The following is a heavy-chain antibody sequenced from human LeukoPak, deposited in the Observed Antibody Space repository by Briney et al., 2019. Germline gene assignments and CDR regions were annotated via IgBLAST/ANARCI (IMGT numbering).Heavy chain of an antibody. CDR3: AKDRCSNGVGCYYYYMDV. CDR2: IRYDGGET. CDR1: GFTFNRRG. Sequence: GGSLRLSWGASGFTFNRRGMHWVRQAPGEGLEWVAFIRYDGGETFYADFVKGRFSISRDSSKNILYLQMNSLRAEDTAVYYCAKDRCSNGVGCYYYYMDVWGKGTTVTISS. V-gene: IGHV3-30*02. D-gene: IGHD2-8*01. J-gene: IGHJ6*03.